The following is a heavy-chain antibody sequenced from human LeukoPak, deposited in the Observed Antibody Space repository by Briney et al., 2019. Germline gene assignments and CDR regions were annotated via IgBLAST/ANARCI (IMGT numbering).Heavy chain of an antibody. CDR2: IYYSGST. J-gene: IGHJ2*01. Sequence: SETLSLTCTVSGGSISSSSYYWGWIRQPPGKGLEWIGSIYYSGSTYYNPSLKSRVTISVDTSKNQFSLKLSSVTAADTAVYYCAINAITMVVVVPSDWYFDLWGRGTLVTVSS. CDR1: GGSISSSSYY. D-gene: IGHD3-22*01. V-gene: IGHV4-39*01. CDR3: AINAITMVVVVPSDWYFDL.